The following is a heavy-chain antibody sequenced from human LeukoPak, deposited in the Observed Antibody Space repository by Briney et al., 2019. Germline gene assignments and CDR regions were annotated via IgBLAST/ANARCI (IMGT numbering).Heavy chain of an antibody. V-gene: IGHV4-30-4*08. D-gene: IGHD2-2*01. CDR2: IYYSGST. CDR3: ARDWIFGNCGSTSCYRANWFDP. J-gene: IGHJ5*02. CDR1: GGSISSGDYY. Sequence: SQTLSLTCTVSGGSISSGDYYWSWIRQPPGKGLEWIGYIYYSGSTYYNPSLKSRVTISVDTSKNQFSLKLSSVTAADTAVYYCARDWIFGNCGSTSCYRANWFDPWGQGTLVTVSS.